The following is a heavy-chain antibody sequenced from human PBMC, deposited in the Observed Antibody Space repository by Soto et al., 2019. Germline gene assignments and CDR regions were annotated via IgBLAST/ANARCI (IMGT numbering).Heavy chain of an antibody. CDR1: GYTFTGYY. Sequence: ASVKVSCKASGYTFTGYYMHWVRQAPGQGLEWMGWINPNSGCTNYAQKFQGWVTMTRDTSISTAYMELSRLRSDDPAVYYCARGRAGDGYNYWFDPWGQGTLVTVSS. D-gene: IGHD5-12*01. CDR3: ARGRAGDGYNYWFDP. V-gene: IGHV1-2*04. J-gene: IGHJ5*02. CDR2: INPNSGCT.